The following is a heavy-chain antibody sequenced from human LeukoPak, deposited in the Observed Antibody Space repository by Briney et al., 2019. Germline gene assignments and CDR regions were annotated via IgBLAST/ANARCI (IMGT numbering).Heavy chain of an antibody. V-gene: IGHV3-23*01. Sequence: GGSLRLSCAASGFTVSSNYMSWVRQAPGKGLEWVSYISSSGSTTYYADSVKGRFTISRDNSKNTLYLEVISLTAEDTAVYYCAKDDAWLRFGEWSQGTLVTVSS. CDR3: AKDDAWLRFGE. CDR1: GFTVSSNY. D-gene: IGHD3-10*01. CDR2: ISSSGSTT. J-gene: IGHJ4*02.